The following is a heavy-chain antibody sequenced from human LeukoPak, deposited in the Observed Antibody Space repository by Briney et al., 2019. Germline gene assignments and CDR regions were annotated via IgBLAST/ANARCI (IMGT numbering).Heavy chain of an antibody. CDR2: FSAYHGNT. J-gene: IGHJ6*02. V-gene: IGHV1-18*01. D-gene: IGHD2-21*02. CDR1: GPPFSRSG. Sequence: ASVKVSCTAFGPPFSRSGTSWVRQAPGLGPEWLGWFSAYHGNTNYAQKLQGRVTMTTDTSTSTAYMELRSLRSDDTAVYYCARDGAYCGGDCYPNGYYYYGMDVWGQGTTVTVSS. CDR3: ARDGAYCGGDCYPNGYYYYGMDV.